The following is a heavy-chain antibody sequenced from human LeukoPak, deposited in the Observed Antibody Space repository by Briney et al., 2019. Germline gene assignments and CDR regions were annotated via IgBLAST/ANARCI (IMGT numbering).Heavy chain of an antibody. V-gene: IGHV4-39*01. J-gene: IGHJ6*03. CDR3: ARRVVPGYYMDV. CDR1: GGSISSSSYY. Sequence: SETLSLTCTVSGGSISSSSYYWGWIRQPPGKGLEWIGSIHYSGSTYYNPSLKSRVTISVDTSKNQFSLKLSSVTAADTAVYYCARRVVPGYYMDVWGNGTTVSVSS. CDR2: IHYSGST. D-gene: IGHD2-2*01.